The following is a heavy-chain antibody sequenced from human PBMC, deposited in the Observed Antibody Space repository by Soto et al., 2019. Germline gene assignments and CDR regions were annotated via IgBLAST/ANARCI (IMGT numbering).Heavy chain of an antibody. CDR2: IIPIFGTA. J-gene: IGHJ4*02. V-gene: IGHV1-69*01. Sequence: QVQLVQSGAEVKKPGSSVRVSCKASGVTFSSYAISWVRQAPGQGLEWMGGIIPIFGTANYGQKFQGRVTITADESTITAYMELSSLSWEDTAVYYCARERKSSSWSRGLDYWGQGTLVAVAS. CDR1: GVTFSSYA. D-gene: IGHD6-13*01. CDR3: ARERKSSSWSRGLDY.